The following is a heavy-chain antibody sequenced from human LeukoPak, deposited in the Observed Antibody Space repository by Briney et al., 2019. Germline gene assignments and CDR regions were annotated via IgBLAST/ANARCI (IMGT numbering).Heavy chain of an antibody. Sequence: PGASVKVSCKASGYTFTTYDIDWVRQATGQGLEWMGWMNPNSGNTGYTQKFQGRVTMTRNTSISTVYMELSSLRSEDTAVYYCARGRGSGHKENWFDPWGQGTLVTVSS. D-gene: IGHD6-19*01. CDR1: GYTFTTYD. CDR2: MNPNSGNT. J-gene: IGHJ5*02. V-gene: IGHV1-8*01. CDR3: ARGRGSGHKENWFDP.